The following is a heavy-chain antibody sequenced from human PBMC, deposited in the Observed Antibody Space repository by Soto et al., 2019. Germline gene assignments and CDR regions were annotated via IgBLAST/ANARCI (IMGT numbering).Heavy chain of an antibody. D-gene: IGHD6-6*01. CDR3: AKFWTLESSSSHSYYYYGMDV. CDR2: ISGSGGST. V-gene: IGHV3-23*01. CDR1: GFTFGSYA. J-gene: IGHJ6*02. Sequence: GGSLILSCAASGFTFGSYAMSWVRQAPGEGLGWVSAISGSGGSTYYADSVKGRFTISRDNSKNTLYLQMNSLRAEDTAVYYCAKFWTLESSSSHSYYYYGMDVWGQGTTVTVSS.